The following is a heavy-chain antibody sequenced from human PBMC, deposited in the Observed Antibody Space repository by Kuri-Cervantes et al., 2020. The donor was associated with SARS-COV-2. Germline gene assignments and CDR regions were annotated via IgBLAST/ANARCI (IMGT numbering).Heavy chain of an antibody. D-gene: IGHD3-3*01. Sequence: ESLKISCTVSGGSISSPNYDWGWIRQPPGKGLEWIGSIPSAGGTYYSPFLKSRVTISVDTSKNQSSLKLSSVTAADTAVYYCARGRSRITTFGVVISGVGYYFDYWGQGTLVTVSS. J-gene: IGHJ4*02. CDR2: IPSAGGT. CDR3: ARGRSRITTFGVVISGVGYYFDY. V-gene: IGHV4-39*01. CDR1: GGSISSPNYD.